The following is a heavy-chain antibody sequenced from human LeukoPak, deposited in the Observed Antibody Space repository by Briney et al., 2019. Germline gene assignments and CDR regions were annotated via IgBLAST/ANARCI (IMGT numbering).Heavy chain of an antibody. CDR3: ARRIRGSSPDYYYGMDV. J-gene: IGHJ6*02. CDR1: GGSISSYY. D-gene: IGHD6-6*01. V-gene: IGHV4-59*01. CDR2: IYYSGST. Sequence: SETPSLTCTVSGGSISSYYWSWIRQPPGKGLEWIGYIYYSGSTNYNPSLKSRVTISVDTSKNQFSLKLSSVTAADTAVYYCARRIRGSSPDYYYGMDVWGQGTTVTVSS.